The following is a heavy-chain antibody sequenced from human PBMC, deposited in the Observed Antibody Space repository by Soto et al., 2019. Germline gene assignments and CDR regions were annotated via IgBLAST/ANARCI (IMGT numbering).Heavy chain of an antibody. D-gene: IGHD2-15*01. CDR2: ISAYNGNT. V-gene: IGHV1-18*01. J-gene: IGHJ4*02. CDR1: GYTFTSYG. CDR3: ARGKVADGPMVVAAMFDY. Sequence: QVQLVQSGAEVKKPGASVKVSCKASGYTFTSYGISWVRQAPGQGLEWMGWISAYNGNTNYAQKLQGRVTMTTDTSTSTGYMELRSLRSDDPAVYYCARGKVADGPMVVAAMFDYWGQGTLVTVSS.